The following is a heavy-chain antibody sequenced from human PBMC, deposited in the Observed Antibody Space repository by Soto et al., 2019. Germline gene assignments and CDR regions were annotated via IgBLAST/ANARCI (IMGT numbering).Heavy chain of an antibody. V-gene: IGHV3-9*01. CDR2: ISWNSGSI. Sequence: EVQLVESGGGLGQPGRSLRLSCAASGFTFDDYAMHWVRQAPGKGLEWVSGISWNSGSIGYADSVKGRFTISRDNAKNSLYLQMNSLRADDTALYYCAKGSGRALNIMDVWGQGTTVTVSS. CDR1: GFTFDDYA. D-gene: IGHD3-10*01. CDR3: AKGSGRALNIMDV. J-gene: IGHJ6*02.